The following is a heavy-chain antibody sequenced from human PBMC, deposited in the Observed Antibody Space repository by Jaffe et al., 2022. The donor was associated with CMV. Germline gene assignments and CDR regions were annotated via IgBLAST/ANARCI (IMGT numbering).Heavy chain of an antibody. V-gene: IGHV3-64D*06. CDR2: IHGAGSRT. D-gene: IGHD2-15*01. J-gene: IGHJ4*02. CDR3: VTPHQYCAGVDCYSLNYFDQ. Sequence: AQLVESGGDLVQPGGSLRLSCVASNLSFSAYTMHWVRQAPGKGLEYVSGIHGAGSRTYYADSVKDRFTISRDNSKRTLYLQMTDLRLEDTAIYFCVTPHQYCAGVDCYSLNYFDQWGQGTRVIVSS. CDR1: NLSFSAYT.